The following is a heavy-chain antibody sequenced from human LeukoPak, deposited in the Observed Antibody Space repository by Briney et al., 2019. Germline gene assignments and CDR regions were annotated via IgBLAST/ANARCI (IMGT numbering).Heavy chain of an antibody. V-gene: IGHV3-23*01. D-gene: IGHD2-8*01. Sequence: TGGSLRLXCAVSGYHFSSAVIGSVRRAPGRGVECVLAICGSGGRTYDADGVKGRFPLHRDNSRNTLYLQMHSLRAEDTAVYYCATSGYIVLDRDDAFDIWGQGTMVTVSS. CDR3: ATSGYIVLDRDDAFDI. CDR1: GYHFSSAV. CDR2: ICGSGGRT. J-gene: IGHJ3*02.